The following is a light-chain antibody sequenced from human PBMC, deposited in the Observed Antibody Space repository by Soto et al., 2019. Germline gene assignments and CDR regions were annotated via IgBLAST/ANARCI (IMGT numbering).Light chain of an antibody. V-gene: IGKV1-5*01. CDR2: DGS. CDR1: QSISSY. Sequence: DIQMTQSPSSLSASVGDRVTITCRASQSISSYLNWYQQKPGKAPKLVIYDGSTLESGVPSRFSVSGSGTEFTLTITSLQPDDFATYYCQQYSTYSWTFGQGTKVDIK. CDR3: QQYSTYSWT. J-gene: IGKJ1*01.